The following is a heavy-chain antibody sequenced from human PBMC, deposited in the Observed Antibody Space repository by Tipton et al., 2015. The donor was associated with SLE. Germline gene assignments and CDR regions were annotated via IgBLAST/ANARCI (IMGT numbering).Heavy chain of an antibody. CDR2: IYYTGNT. D-gene: IGHD6-13*01. CDR3: ARHVLVRDWFDP. CDR1: GGSITSVTYY. J-gene: IGHJ5*02. Sequence: TLSLTCTVSGGSITSVTYYWGWIRQSPGKGLEWIGGIYYTGNTHYNPSLKSRVTISLDTSKNQFSLKMSSVTTADTALYFCARHVLVRDWFDPWGQGTLVTVSS. V-gene: IGHV4-39*07.